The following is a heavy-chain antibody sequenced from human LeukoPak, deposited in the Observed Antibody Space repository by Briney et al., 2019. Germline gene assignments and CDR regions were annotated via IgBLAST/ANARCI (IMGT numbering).Heavy chain of an antibody. CDR3: ARARELQPFDY. V-gene: IGHV3-33*01. CDR2: IWYDGSNK. Sequence: PGRSLRLSCAASGFTFSSYGMHWVRQAPGKGLEWVAVIWYDGSNKYYADSVKGRFTISRDNSKNTLYLQMNSLRAEDTAVYCCARARELQPFDYWGQGTLVTVSS. D-gene: IGHD1-26*01. J-gene: IGHJ4*02. CDR1: GFTFSSYG.